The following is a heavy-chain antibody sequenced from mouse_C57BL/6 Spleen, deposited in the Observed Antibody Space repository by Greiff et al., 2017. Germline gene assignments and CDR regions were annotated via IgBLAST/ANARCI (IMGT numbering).Heavy chain of an antibody. CDR3: ARGIYYGNLDYAMDY. J-gene: IGHJ4*01. Sequence: EVQLVESEGGLVQPGSSMKLSCTASGFTFSDYYMAWVRQVPEKGLEWVANINYDGSSTYYLDSLKSRYIISRDNAKNILYLQMSSLKSEDTATYYCARGIYYGNLDYAMDYWGQGTSVTVSA. CDR1: GFTFSDYY. CDR2: INYDGSST. D-gene: IGHD2-1*01. V-gene: IGHV5-16*01.